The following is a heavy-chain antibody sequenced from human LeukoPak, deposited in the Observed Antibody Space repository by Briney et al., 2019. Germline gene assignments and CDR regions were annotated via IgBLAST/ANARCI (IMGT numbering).Heavy chain of an antibody. CDR2: IYYSGST. J-gene: IGHJ5*02. CDR3: ARVPAVAGTGWFDP. V-gene: IGHV4-59*01. D-gene: IGHD6-19*01. Sequence: SETLSLTCTVSGGSISSYYWSWIRQPPGKRLEWIGYIYYSGSTNYNPSLKSRVTISVGTSKNQFSLKLSSVTAADTAVYYCARVPAVAGTGWFDPWGQGTLVTVSS. CDR1: GGSISSYY.